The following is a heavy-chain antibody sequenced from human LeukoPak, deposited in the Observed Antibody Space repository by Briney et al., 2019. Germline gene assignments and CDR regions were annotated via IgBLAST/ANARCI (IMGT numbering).Heavy chain of an antibody. D-gene: IGHD2-15*01. J-gene: IGHJ4*02. CDR2: IYYSGST. CDR1: GGSISSSSYY. V-gene: IGHV4-39*01. Sequence: SETLSLTCTVSGGSISSSSYYWGWIRQPPGKGLEWIGSIYYSGSTYYNPSLKSRVTISVDTSKNQFSLKLSSVTAADTAVYYCARYHRNCSGGSCYPGEYYFDYWGQGTLVTASS. CDR3: ARYHRNCSGGSCYPGEYYFDY.